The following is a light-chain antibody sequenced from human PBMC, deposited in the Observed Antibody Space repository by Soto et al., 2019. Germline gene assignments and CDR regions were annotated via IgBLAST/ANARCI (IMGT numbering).Light chain of an antibody. CDR3: TSYTVTTRSYV. Sequence: QSALAQPASVSESPGQSITISCTGTNSDVGGYNYVSWYRQYPGKVPELMIYDVSNRPSGVSNRFSGSKSGNTASLTISGLQAEDEADYYCTSYTVTTRSYVFGTGTQLTVL. CDR1: NSDVGGYNY. CDR2: DVS. V-gene: IGLV2-14*03. J-gene: IGLJ1*01.